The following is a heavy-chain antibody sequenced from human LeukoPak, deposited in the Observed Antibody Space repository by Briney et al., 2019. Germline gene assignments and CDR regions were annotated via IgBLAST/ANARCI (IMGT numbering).Heavy chain of an antibody. CDR3: AKMEDSLGYYPYFDY. CDR2: ISGSGGRT. Sequence: DPGGSLRLSCAASGFIFDNYAVGWVRQAPGKGPEWASHISGSGGRTYYADSVEGRFTISRDNSKNTLYLQMDSLRVEDTAIYYCAKMEDSLGYYPYFDYWGQGTLVTVSS. V-gene: IGHV3-23*01. CDR1: GFIFDNYA. D-gene: IGHD3-22*01. J-gene: IGHJ4*02.